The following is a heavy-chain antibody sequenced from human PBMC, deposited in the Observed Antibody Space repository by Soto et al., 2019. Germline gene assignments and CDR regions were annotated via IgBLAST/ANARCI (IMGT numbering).Heavy chain of an antibody. CDR3: ARDLTQKHYDILTGPDDGMDV. V-gene: IGHV1-69*13. Sequence: ASVKVSCKASGGTFSSYAISWVRQAPGQGLEWMGGIIPIFGTANYAQKFQGRVTITADESTSTAYMELSSLRSEDTAVYYCARDLTQKHYDILTGPDDGMDVWGQGTTVTVSS. CDR2: IIPIFGTA. J-gene: IGHJ6*02. CDR1: GGTFSSYA. D-gene: IGHD3-9*01.